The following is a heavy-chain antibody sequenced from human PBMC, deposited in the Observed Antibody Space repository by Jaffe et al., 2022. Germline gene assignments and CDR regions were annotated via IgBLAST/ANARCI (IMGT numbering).Heavy chain of an antibody. J-gene: IGHJ1*01. D-gene: IGHD3-10*01. CDR1: GYSFTSYW. CDR2: IYPGDSDT. V-gene: IGHV5-51*03. CDR3: VRLDYYGSGSYYNVGEYFQH. Sequence: EVQLVQSGAEVKKPGESLKISCKGSGYSFTSYWIGWVRQMPGKGLEWMGIIYPGDSDTRYSPSFQGQVTISADKSISTAYLQWSSLKASDTAMYYCVRLDYYGSGSYYNVGEYFQHWGQGTLVTVSS.